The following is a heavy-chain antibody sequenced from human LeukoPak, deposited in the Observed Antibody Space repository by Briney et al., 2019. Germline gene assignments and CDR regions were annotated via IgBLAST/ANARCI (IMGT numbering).Heavy chain of an antibody. Sequence: ASVKVSCKASGYTFINYDINWVRQATGQGLQWMGWMNPNSSNAAYAQKFQGRVTMTRNTSITTAYMELSSLRSEDTAVYYCARGLRWSRNWFDPWGQGTLVTVSS. CDR2: MNPNSSNA. CDR1: GYTFINYD. V-gene: IGHV1-8*01. D-gene: IGHD5-24*01. CDR3: ARGLRWSRNWFDP. J-gene: IGHJ5*02.